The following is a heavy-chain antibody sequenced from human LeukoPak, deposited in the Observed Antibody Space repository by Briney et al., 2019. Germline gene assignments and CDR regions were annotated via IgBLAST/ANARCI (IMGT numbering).Heavy chain of an antibody. J-gene: IGHJ4*02. Sequence: SETLSLTCAVYGGSFSGYYWSWIRQPPGKGLEWIGEINHGGSTNYNPSLKSRVTISVDTSKNQFSLKLSSVTAADTAVYYCARGHVAAAGTTGFDYWGQGTLVTVSS. CDR1: GGSFSGYY. V-gene: IGHV4-34*01. D-gene: IGHD6-13*01. CDR2: INHGGST. CDR3: ARGHVAAAGTTGFDY.